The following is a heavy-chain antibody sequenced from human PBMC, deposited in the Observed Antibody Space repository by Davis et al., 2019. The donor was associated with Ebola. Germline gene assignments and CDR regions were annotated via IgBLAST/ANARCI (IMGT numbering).Heavy chain of an antibody. CDR3: AKDSSESYSKIFYYYYGMDV. CDR2: ISYDGSNK. CDR1: GFTFSSYG. Sequence: PGGSLRLSCAASGFTFSSYGMHWVRQAPGKGLEWVAVISYDGSNKYYADSVKGRFTISRDNSKNTLYLQMNSLRAEDTAVYYCAKDSSESYSKIFYYYYGMDVWGQGTTVTVSS. V-gene: IGHV3-30*18. D-gene: IGHD1-26*01. J-gene: IGHJ6*02.